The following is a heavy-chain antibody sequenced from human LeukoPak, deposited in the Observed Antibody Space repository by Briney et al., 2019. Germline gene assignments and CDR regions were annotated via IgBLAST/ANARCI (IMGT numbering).Heavy chain of an antibody. CDR3: ARHVLLSYSYGYVRGNYYFDY. V-gene: IGHV4-39*01. CDR1: GGSISSSSYY. CDR2: IYYSGST. D-gene: IGHD5-18*01. J-gene: IGHJ4*02. Sequence: KSSETLSLTCTVSGGSISSSSYYWGWLRQPPGKGLEWIGSIYYSGSTYYNPSLKSRVTISVDTSKNQFSLKLSSVTAADTAVYYCARHVLLSYSYGYVRGNYYFDYWGQGTLVTVSS.